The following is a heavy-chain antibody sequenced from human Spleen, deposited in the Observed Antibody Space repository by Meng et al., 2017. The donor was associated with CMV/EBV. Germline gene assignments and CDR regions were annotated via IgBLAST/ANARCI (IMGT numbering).Heavy chain of an antibody. CDR3: ARDYDFWSGYTYYFDY. Sequence: GESLKISCLTSGFTFHDYTMHWVRQTPEKGLEWVSVISWDAKTTRYADSVKGRFTISRDNAKNSLYLQMNSLRSEETAVYYCARDYDFWSGYTYYFDYWGQGTLVTVSS. CDR2: ISWDAKTT. J-gene: IGHJ4*02. V-gene: IGHV3-43*01. CDR1: GFTFHDYT. D-gene: IGHD3-3*01.